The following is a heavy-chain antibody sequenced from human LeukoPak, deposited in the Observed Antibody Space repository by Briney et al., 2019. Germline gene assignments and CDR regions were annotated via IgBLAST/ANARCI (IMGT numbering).Heavy chain of an antibody. Sequence: ASVKVSCKASGYTFTSYGISWVRQAPGQGLEWMGWISAYNGDTNYAQKLQGRVTMTTDTSTSTAYMELRSLRSDDTAVYYCASRMVRGVIGAFDIWGQGTMVTVSS. CDR2: ISAYNGDT. CDR3: ASRMVRGVIGAFDI. D-gene: IGHD3-10*01. J-gene: IGHJ3*02. CDR1: GYTFTSYG. V-gene: IGHV1-18*01.